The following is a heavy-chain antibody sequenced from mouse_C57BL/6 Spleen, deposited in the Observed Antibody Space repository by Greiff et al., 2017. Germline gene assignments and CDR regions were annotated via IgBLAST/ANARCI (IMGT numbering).Heavy chain of an antibody. CDR3: ARNREYYGSSYDWYFDV. D-gene: IGHD1-1*01. Sequence: VQVVESGPGLVQPSQCLSITCTVSGFSLTSYGVHWVRQSPGKGLEWLGVIWSGGSTDYNAAFISRLSISKDNSKSQVFFKMNSLQADDTAIYYCARNREYYGSSYDWYFDVWGTGTTVTVSS. CDR2: IWSGGST. CDR1: GFSLTSYG. V-gene: IGHV2-2*01. J-gene: IGHJ1*03.